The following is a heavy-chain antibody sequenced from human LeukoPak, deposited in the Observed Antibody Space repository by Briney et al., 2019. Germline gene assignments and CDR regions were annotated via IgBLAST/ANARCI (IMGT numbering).Heavy chain of an antibody. CDR3: ARGGTYSSGLPGS. V-gene: IGHV3-74*01. D-gene: IGHD5-18*01. CDR1: GFTFSGYW. Sequence: GGSLRLSCAASGFTFSGYWMHWVRQAPGKGLVWVSRINSDGSSTNYADSVKGRFTISRDNAKNTLYLQMNTLRAEDTAVYYCARGGTYSSGLPGSWGQGTLVSVSS. J-gene: IGHJ5*02. CDR2: INSDGSST.